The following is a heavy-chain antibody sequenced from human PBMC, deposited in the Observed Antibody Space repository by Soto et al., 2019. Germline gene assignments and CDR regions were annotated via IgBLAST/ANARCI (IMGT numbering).Heavy chain of an antibody. J-gene: IGHJ4*02. CDR2: IIPIFGTA. CDR3: ARDLGPQGLDY. Sequence: ASVKVSCKASGDTLTSYGISWVRQAPGQGLEWMGGIIPIFGTANYAQKFQGRVTITADESTSTAYMELSSLRSEDTAVYYCARDLGPQGLDYWGQGTLVTVSS. V-gene: IGHV1-69*13. CDR1: GDTLTSYG.